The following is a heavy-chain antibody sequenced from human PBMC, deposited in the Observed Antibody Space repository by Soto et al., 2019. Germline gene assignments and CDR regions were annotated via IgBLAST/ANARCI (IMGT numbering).Heavy chain of an antibody. CDR3: ARGRLGGAAN. J-gene: IGHJ4*02. V-gene: IGHV4-34*01. CDR1: GGSFSGYY. CDR2: MDNSGGT. Sequence: QVQLQQWGAGLSKPSETLSLTCAVYGGSFSGYYWSWIRQPPGKGLEWIGEMDNSGGTNYNPSLKSRVTISVDTSKNQFSLKLSSVTAADTAVYYCARGRLGGAANWGQGTLVTVSS. D-gene: IGHD3-16*01.